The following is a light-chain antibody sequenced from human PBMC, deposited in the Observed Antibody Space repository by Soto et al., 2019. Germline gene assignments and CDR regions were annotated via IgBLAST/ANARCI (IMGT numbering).Light chain of an antibody. V-gene: IGLV2-14*01. J-gene: IGLJ1*01. CDR2: EVS. CDR3: SSYTSSSTHYV. Sequence: QSALTQPACVSGSPGQSITISCTGTSSDVGGYNYVSWYQQHPGKAPKLMIYEVSNRPSGVSNRFSGSKSGNTASLTISGLQAEDEADYYCSSYTSSSTHYVFGTGTKVTVL. CDR1: SSDVGGYNY.